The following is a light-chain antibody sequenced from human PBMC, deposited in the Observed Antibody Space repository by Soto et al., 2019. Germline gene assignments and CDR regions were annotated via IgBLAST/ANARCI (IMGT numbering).Light chain of an antibody. CDR3: QQYCSLPP. CDR1: QSVSSSY. J-gene: IGKJ4*01. V-gene: IGKV3-20*01. CDR2: GAS. Sequence: EIVLTQSPGTLSLSPGERATLSCRASQSVSSSYLAWYQQKPGQAPRLLIYGASSWATGIPDRFSGSGSGTDFPLTISRLEPEDVAVYYCQQYCSLPPFGGGTKVEIK.